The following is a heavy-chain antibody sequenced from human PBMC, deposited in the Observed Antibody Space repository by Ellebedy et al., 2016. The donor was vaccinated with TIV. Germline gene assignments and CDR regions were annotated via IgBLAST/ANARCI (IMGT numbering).Heavy chain of an antibody. J-gene: IGHJ3*02. CDR3: ATDGSYGDYLSPAHAFEI. CDR1: GFSFRSYW. V-gene: IGHV3-7*01. CDR2: INQGGSER. D-gene: IGHD4-17*01. Sequence: GESLKISCGTSGFSFRSYWMTWVRQAPGKGLEWVANINQGGSERHYVDSVKGRFTISRDNAKNSLLLEMNSLRAEDTAVYYCATDGSYGDYLSPAHAFEIWGQGTMVAVSS.